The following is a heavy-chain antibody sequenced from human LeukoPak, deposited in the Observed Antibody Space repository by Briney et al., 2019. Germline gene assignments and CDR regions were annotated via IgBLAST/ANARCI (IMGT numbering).Heavy chain of an antibody. CDR3: AREYDVDYMDV. V-gene: IGHV1-69*06. D-gene: IGHD1-1*01. CDR2: IIPIFGTT. CDR1: GGTFSSYA. Sequence: SVKVSCKASGGTFSSYAISWVRQAPGQGLEWMGGIIPIFGTTNYAQKFQVRVTITADKSTSTAYMELSSLRSEDTAVYYCAREYDVDYMDVWGKGTTVTVSS. J-gene: IGHJ6*03.